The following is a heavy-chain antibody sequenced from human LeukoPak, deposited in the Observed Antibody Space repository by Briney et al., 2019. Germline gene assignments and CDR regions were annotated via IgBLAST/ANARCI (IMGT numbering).Heavy chain of an antibody. Sequence: KPSETLSLTCTVSGGSIGRDYWTWIRQPPGEGLEYIGYIYYTGGTNYNPSLKSRVTISVDTSKNQFSLKLSSVTAADTAVYFCAKYGNSGWVIDNWGQGTLVTVSS. CDR3: AKYGNSGWVIDN. D-gene: IGHD6-19*01. CDR2: IYYTGGT. V-gene: IGHV4-59*08. CDR1: GGSIGRDY. J-gene: IGHJ4*02.